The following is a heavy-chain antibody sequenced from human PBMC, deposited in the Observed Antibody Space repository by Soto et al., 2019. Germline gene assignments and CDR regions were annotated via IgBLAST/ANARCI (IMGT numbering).Heavy chain of an antibody. CDR1: GDSISTADYY. V-gene: IGHV4-30-4*01. J-gene: IGHJ4*02. CDR3: ARGIYSTSSFFDS. D-gene: IGHD6-6*01. Sequence: SETLSLTCTVSGDSISTADYYWNWIRQPPGKGLEWIGYIYYSGNTYYIPSLKSRVTISVDTSKNQISLKLNSVTAADTAVYYCARGIYSTSSFFDSWGQGTLVTVYS. CDR2: IYYSGNT.